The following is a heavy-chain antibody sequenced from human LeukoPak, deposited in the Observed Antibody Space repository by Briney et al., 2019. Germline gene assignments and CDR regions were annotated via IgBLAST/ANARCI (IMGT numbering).Heavy chain of an antibody. CDR1: GGTFSSYA. CDR2: SISIFGTA. V-gene: IGHV1-69*05. Sequence: AAVKVPCKASGGTFSSYAISWVRQPPGQGLEWMGGSISIFGTANYTQKFQGRVTIPTDESTSTAYMELSSLRSEDTAVYSCANTPGYCSSTSCYYYYYGVDVWGQGTTVTVSS. CDR3: ANTPGYCSSTSCYYYYYGVDV. D-gene: IGHD2-2*01. J-gene: IGHJ6*02.